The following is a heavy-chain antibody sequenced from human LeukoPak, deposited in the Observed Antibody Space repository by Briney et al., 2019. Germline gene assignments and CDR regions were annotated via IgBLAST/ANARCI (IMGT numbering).Heavy chain of an antibody. V-gene: IGHV4-4*07. D-gene: IGHD6-13*01. J-gene: IGHJ4*02. CDR1: GGSISSYY. CDR3: ARDAAIGAAGVFDS. CDR2: MYFSRTP. Sequence: SETLSLTCIVPGGSISSYYWSWIRKPAGKGLEWIGRMYFSRTPKYNPPLESSVILSVDTSKNQFSLKLTSVTAADTAVYYCARDAAIGAAGVFDSWGQGTLVIVSS.